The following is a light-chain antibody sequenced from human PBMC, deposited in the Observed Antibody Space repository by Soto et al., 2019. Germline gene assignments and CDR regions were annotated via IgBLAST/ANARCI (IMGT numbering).Light chain of an antibody. CDR3: QQYNSYSLT. V-gene: IGKV1-5*01. CDR1: QSISSW. CDR2: DAS. J-gene: IGKJ1*01. Sequence: DIKMTQSPSTLSASVGDRVTITSRASQSISSWLAWYQQKPGKAPKLLIYDASSFESGVPSRFSGSGSGTEFTLTISSLQPDDFATYYCQQYNSYSLTFGQGTKVDI.